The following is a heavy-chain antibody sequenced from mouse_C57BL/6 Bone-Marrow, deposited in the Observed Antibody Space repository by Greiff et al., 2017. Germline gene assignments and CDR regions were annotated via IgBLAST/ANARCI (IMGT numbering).Heavy chain of an antibody. J-gene: IGHJ3*01. CDR2: IYPRSGNT. V-gene: IGHV1-81*01. Sequence: QVQLQQSGAELARPGASVKLSCKASGYTFTSYGISWVKQRTGQGLEWIGEIYPRSGNTYYNEKFKGKATLTADKSSSTAYMELRSLTSEDSAVYFCAPLYYGSSYDWFAYWGQGTLVTVSA. D-gene: IGHD1-1*01. CDR3: APLYYGSSYDWFAY. CDR1: GYTFTSYG.